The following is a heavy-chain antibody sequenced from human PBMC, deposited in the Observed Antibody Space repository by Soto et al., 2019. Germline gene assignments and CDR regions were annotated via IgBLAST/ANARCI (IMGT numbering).Heavy chain of an antibody. CDR1: GDSVSSNSAG. J-gene: IGHJ6*03. CDR3: ARGSWVDVSGHYYMDV. D-gene: IGHD1-26*01. Sequence: SQTLSLTCDISGDSVSSNSAGWNWIRQTPSRGLEWLGRTYYKSKWYYTYAASVKSRITVSPDTSKNQFSLQLTSVTPEDTAVYYCARGSWVDVSGHYYMDVWDKGTTVTLSS. V-gene: IGHV6-1*01. CDR2: TYYKSKWYY.